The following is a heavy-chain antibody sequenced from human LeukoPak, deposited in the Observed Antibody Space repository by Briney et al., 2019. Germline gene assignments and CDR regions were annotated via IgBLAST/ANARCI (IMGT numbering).Heavy chain of an antibody. D-gene: IGHD6-19*01. V-gene: IGHV4-59*13. J-gene: IGHJ6*03. CDR2: NDCTRSA. CDR3: ARNRAVGWDYYLDV. CDR1: IDFFSSYY. Sequence: SETLTLTCSLSIDFFSSYYWSWVRQSPGRGLEWVHHNDCTRSANYSRSLERPVTISVHTSKNQFSLKLSSVTAADTAVYYCARNRAVGWDYYLDVWGKGTTVTVPS.